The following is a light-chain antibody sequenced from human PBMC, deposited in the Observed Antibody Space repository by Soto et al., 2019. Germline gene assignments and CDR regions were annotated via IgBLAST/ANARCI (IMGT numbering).Light chain of an antibody. V-gene: IGLV2-8*01. CDR3: NSYAGSNSYL. J-gene: IGLJ1*01. CDR1: SSDVGGYNY. Sequence: QSALTQIPSASGSPGQSVVISCTGTSSDVGGYNYVSWYQQHPGKAPKHIIYDVSKRPSGVPARFSGYKSDNTASLTVSGLQAEDEADYYCNSYAGSNSYLFGTGTKLTVL. CDR2: DVS.